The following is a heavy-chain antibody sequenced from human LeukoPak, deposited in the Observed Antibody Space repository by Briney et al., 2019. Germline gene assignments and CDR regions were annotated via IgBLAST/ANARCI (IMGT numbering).Heavy chain of an antibody. Sequence: SETLSLTCSVSGGSISSSSSYWGWIRQPPGKGLEWIGSIYYSGSSFDNPALKSRVTISADTSKNQLSLKLSSVTAADTAVYYCARHRSGWLQSSFDYWGQGTLVTVSS. J-gene: IGHJ4*02. V-gene: IGHV4-39*01. CDR2: IYYSGSS. D-gene: IGHD5-24*01. CDR1: GGSISSSSSY. CDR3: ARHRSGWLQSSFDY.